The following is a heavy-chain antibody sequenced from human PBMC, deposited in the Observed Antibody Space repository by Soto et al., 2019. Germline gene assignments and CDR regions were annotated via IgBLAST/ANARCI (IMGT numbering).Heavy chain of an antibody. Sequence: AGGSLRLSCAASGFTFSTYAMQWARQAPGKGLEWVAVVSSEGGTQFYADSVKGRFTISRDNSKNALYLQMISLTIQDAALHYCGRQTYYGRQVIGNLDLWSRGTVVTVSS. D-gene: IGHD3-3*01. CDR2: VSSEGGTQ. CDR1: GFTFSTYA. CDR3: GRQTYYGRQVIGNLDL. V-gene: IGHV3-30-3*01. J-gene: IGHJ2*01.